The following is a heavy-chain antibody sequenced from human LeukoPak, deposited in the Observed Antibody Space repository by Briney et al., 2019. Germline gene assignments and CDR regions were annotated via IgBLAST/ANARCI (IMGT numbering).Heavy chain of an antibody. D-gene: IGHD5-24*01. Sequence: SETLSLTCTVSGDSVSGVYWSWIRQPPGKGLEWIGYVYYSGDTNYNPSLKSRVTMSLDTSKNQVSLRLSSVTAADTAVYYCARHGYYYFDYWGQGTLVTVSS. CDR3: ARHGYYYFDY. CDR2: VYYSGDT. CDR1: GDSVSGVY. J-gene: IGHJ4*02. V-gene: IGHV4-59*02.